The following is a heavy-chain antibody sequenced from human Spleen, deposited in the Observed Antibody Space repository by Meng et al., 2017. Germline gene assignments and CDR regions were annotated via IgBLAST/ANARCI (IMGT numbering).Heavy chain of an antibody. Sequence: KVSCKGSGYTFNNYWIAWVRQMPGKGLEWMGIIYPSDSDTSYSPSFQGQVTISVDKSISTAYLQWSSLKASDTAMYYCARVLSSGRFDYWGQGTLVTVSS. CDR2: IYPSDSDT. J-gene: IGHJ4*02. D-gene: IGHD3-22*01. CDR3: ARVLSSGRFDY. V-gene: IGHV5-51*01. CDR1: GYTFNNYW.